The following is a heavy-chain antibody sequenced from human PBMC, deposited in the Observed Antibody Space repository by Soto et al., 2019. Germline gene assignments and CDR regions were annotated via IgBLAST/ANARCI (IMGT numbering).Heavy chain of an antibody. CDR2: IYYSGST. D-gene: IGHD1-26*01. Sequence: PSETLSLTCTVSGGSISSSSYYWGWIRQPPGKGLEWIGSIYYSGSTYYNPSLKSRVTMSVDTSKNQFSLKLSSVTAADTAVYYCARHGVCSYGFGDHRDLHSVPRRRTTDL. V-gene: IGHV4-39*01. J-gene: IGHJ2*01. CDR1: GGSISSSSYY. CDR3: ARHGVCSYGFGDHRDLHSVPRRRTTDL.